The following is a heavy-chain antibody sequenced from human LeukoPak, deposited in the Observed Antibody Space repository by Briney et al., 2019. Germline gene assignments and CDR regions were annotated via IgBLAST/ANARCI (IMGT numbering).Heavy chain of an antibody. J-gene: IGHJ4*02. CDR2: IYSGGST. V-gene: IGHV3-66*02. D-gene: IGHD4-23*01. CDR3: ARVSSRVVTRY. CDR1: GFTVSSNY. Sequence: AGGSLRLSCAASGFTVSSNYMSWVRQAPGKGLEWVSVIYSGGSTYYADSVKGRFTISRDNSKNTLYLQMNSLRAEDTAVYYCARVSSRVVTRYWGQGTLVTVSS.